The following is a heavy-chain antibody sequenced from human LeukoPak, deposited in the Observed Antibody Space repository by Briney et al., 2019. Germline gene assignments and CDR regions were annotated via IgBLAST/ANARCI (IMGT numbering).Heavy chain of an antibody. V-gene: IGHV1-2*02. Sequence: ASVKVSCKASGYTFTGYYMHWVRQAPGQGLEWMGWINPNSGGTNYAQNFQGRVTMTRDTSISTAYMELSRLRSDDTAVYYCATRSPQQLVFFSYYFDYWGQGTLVTVSS. D-gene: IGHD6-13*01. J-gene: IGHJ4*02. CDR1: GYTFTGYY. CDR3: ATRSPQQLVFFSYYFDY. CDR2: INPNSGGT.